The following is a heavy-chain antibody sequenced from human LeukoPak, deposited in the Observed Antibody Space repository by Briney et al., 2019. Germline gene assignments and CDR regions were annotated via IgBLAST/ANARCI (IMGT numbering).Heavy chain of an antibody. Sequence: SETLSLTCTVSGGSISYYYWNWIRQPTGKGLEWIGYIYYTGNTNYNPSLKSRVTILVDTSKNQFSLKLSSVTAADTAAYYCARDRLQLQSWGQGTLVTVSS. J-gene: IGHJ5*02. D-gene: IGHD5-24*01. CDR3: ARDRLQLQS. V-gene: IGHV4-59*01. CDR2: IYYTGNT. CDR1: GGSISYYY.